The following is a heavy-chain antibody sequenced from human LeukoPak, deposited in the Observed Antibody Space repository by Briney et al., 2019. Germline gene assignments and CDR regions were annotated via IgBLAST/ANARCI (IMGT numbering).Heavy chain of an antibody. V-gene: IGHV3-21*01. Sequence: GGSLRLSCAASGFTLSSYSMNWVRQAPGKGLEWVSYISSRSSYIYYADSVKGRFTISRDNAKNSLYLQMNSLRAEDTAVYYCARGLLYCSSTSCYPLRGFDYWGQGTLVTVSS. J-gene: IGHJ4*02. CDR1: GFTLSSYS. CDR3: ARGLLYCSSTSCYPLRGFDY. CDR2: ISSRSSYI. D-gene: IGHD2-2*01.